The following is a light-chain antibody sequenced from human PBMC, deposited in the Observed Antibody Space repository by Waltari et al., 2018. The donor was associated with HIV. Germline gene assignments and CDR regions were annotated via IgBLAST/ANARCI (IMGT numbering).Light chain of an antibody. Sequence: DTVLTQSPGTLSLSPGERANLYCRASQNVYANYLAWYQQKPGQAPRLLISGASGRAAGIPERFRGSGSGTDFALTISKLEPEDFSVYYCQQYGDSPAFGQGTKVEIK. CDR3: QQYGDSPA. V-gene: IGKV3-20*01. CDR1: QNVYANY. J-gene: IGKJ1*01. CDR2: GAS.